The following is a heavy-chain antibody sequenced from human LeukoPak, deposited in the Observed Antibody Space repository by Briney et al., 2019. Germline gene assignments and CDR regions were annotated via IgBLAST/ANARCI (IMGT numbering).Heavy chain of an antibody. V-gene: IGHV4-59*01. J-gene: IGHJ3*02. CDR1: DDSISSYY. CDR2: IYYSGST. Sequence: SETLSLTCTVSDDSISSYYWNWIRQPPGKGLEWIGCIYYSGSTNYSPSLKSRVTISVDTSKNQFSLKVNSVTAADTAIYYCARGQPRVYHAFDIWGQGTMVTVSS. D-gene: IGHD6-6*01. CDR3: ARGQPRVYHAFDI.